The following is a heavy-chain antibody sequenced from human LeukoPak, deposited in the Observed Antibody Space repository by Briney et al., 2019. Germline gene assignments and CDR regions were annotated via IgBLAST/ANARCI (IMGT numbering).Heavy chain of an antibody. Sequence: PSQTLSLTCTASGGSISSYYWSWIGQPPGKGLEWIGYIYYSGSTNYNPSLKSRVTISVDTSKNQFSLKLSSVTAADTAVYYCAREDIVVVVAATWGAFDIWGQGTMVTVSS. CDR3: AREDIVVVVAATWGAFDI. D-gene: IGHD2-15*01. CDR1: GGSISSYY. V-gene: IGHV4-59*01. J-gene: IGHJ3*02. CDR2: IYYSGST.